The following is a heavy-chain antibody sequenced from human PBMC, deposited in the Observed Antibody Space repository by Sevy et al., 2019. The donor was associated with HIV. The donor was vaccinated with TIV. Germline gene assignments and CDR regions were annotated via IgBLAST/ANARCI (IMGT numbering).Heavy chain of an antibody. Sequence: GGSLRLSCAASGFIFSNYWMYWVRQVPGKGPVCVSHINSDGNTISHADSVKGRFTISRDNAKNTLYLQMNSLRAEDTAVYYCARGGGYYTSFDYWGQGTLVTVSS. CDR2: INSDGNTI. CDR1: GFIFSNYW. V-gene: IGHV3-74*01. J-gene: IGHJ4*02. CDR3: ARGGGYYTSFDY. D-gene: IGHD3-3*01.